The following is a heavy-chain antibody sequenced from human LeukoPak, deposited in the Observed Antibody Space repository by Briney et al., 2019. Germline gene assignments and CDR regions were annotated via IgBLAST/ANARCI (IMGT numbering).Heavy chain of an antibody. Sequence: GGSLRLSCAASGFTFSSYGMHWVRQAPGKGLEWVAVISYDGSNKYYADSVKGRFTISRDNSKNTLYLQVNSLRAEDTAVYYCAKDVRSGSYYDYWGQGTLVTVSS. V-gene: IGHV3-30*18. CDR1: GFTFSSYG. J-gene: IGHJ4*02. CDR3: AKDVRSGSYYDY. D-gene: IGHD1-26*01. CDR2: ISYDGSNK.